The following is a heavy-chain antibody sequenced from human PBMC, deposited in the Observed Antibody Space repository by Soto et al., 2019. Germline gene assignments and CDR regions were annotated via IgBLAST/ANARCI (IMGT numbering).Heavy chain of an antibody. V-gene: IGHV3-23*01. J-gene: IGHJ3*02. CDR3: AKVPGRYCSGGSCPTVDAFDI. CDR1: GFTFSSYA. D-gene: IGHD2-15*01. Sequence: PGGTLRLSCAASGFTFSSYAMSWVRQAPGKGLEWVWAISVSGGSTYYADPVNGRLTISRDNSINTLYMQMNSLSDEDTAVYYCAKVPGRYCSGGSCPTVDAFDIWGQGTMVTVSS. CDR2: ISVSGGST.